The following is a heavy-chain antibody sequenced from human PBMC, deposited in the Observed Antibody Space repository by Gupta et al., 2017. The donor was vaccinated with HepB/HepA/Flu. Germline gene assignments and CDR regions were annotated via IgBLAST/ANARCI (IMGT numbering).Heavy chain of an antibody. CDR1: GFTFRSHA. J-gene: IGHJ4*02. V-gene: IGHV3-23*01. CDR3: AETRFIWNYQVIFDY. Sequence: EVQLLESGGGLVQPGGSLRLSCEASGFTFRSHAMSWVRQAPGKGLEWVSSISSSGDNTYYADSVKGRFTIARDNSKDTLYLQVKSLRVEDAAVYYCAETRFIWNYQVIFDYWGQGTLVTVSS. D-gene: IGHD1-7*01. CDR2: ISSSGDNT.